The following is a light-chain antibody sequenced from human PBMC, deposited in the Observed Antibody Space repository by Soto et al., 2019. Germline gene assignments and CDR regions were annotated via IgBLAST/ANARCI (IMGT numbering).Light chain of an antibody. J-gene: IGKJ5*01. CDR3: QQYNNWPPIT. Sequence: EVVMTQSPATLSVSPGERATLSCRASESVRSYLAWYQQKPGQAPRLLIYGASTRATGIPARFSGSGSGTEFTLTISSLQSVDFAIYYCQQYNNWPPITFGQGTRLEIK. CDR2: GAS. CDR1: ESVRSY. V-gene: IGKV3-15*01.